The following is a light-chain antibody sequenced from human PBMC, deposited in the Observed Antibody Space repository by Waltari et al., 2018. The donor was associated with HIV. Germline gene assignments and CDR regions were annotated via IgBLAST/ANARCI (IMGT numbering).Light chain of an antibody. CDR2: SNN. Sequence: QSVLTQPPSASGTPGQRVTISCSGCSSKIGSNTVNWYQQLPGTAPKLLIYSNNQRPSGVPDRFSGSKSGTSASLAISGLQSEDEADYYCAAWHDSLNGSWVFGGGTKLTVL. V-gene: IGLV1-44*01. J-gene: IGLJ3*02. CDR1: SSKIGSNT. CDR3: AAWHDSLNGSWV.